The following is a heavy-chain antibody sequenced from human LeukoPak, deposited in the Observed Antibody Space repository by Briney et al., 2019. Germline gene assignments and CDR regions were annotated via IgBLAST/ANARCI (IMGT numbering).Heavy chain of an antibody. Sequence: GGSLRLSCAASGFTFTRYAMHWVRQTPGKGLEWVALIPYDGSSKYYADSVKGRFTISRDNSKNTLCVQMNSLRPEDTAVYYCARDALGSVDAFDIWGQGTMVTVSS. CDR3: ARDALGSVDAFDI. V-gene: IGHV3-30*04. D-gene: IGHD3-10*01. CDR1: GFTFTRYA. CDR2: IPYDGSSK. J-gene: IGHJ3*02.